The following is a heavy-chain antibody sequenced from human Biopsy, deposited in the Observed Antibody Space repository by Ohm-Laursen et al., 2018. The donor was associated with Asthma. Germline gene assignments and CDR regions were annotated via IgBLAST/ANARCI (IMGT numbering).Heavy chain of an antibody. J-gene: IGHJ4*02. CDR2: VSYDGGVA. V-gene: IGHV3-30*18. D-gene: IGHD3-3*01. CDR3: AKRRGYSDLTDFDH. CDR1: GFTFGNFW. Sequence: SLRLSCAASGFTFGNFWMSWVRQAPGKGLEWVAVVSYDGGVAHYADSMKGRFTISRDNAKSTLYLQMNRLRTDDTAVYYCAKRRGYSDLTDFDHWGQGTLVTVSS.